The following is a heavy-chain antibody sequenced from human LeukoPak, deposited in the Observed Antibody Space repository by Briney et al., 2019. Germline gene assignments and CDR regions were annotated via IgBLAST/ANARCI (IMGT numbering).Heavy chain of an antibody. Sequence: GGSLRLSCAASGFTFSSNWMHWVRQAPGKGLVWVSRIKSDGSSTSYADSVEGRFTISRDDSKNTAYLQMNSLKTEDTAVYYCTRSPILYGLYFDYWGQGTLVTVSS. D-gene: IGHD2-2*02. V-gene: IGHV3-74*01. CDR2: IKSDGSST. CDR3: TRSPILYGLYFDY. CDR1: GFTFSSNW. J-gene: IGHJ4*02.